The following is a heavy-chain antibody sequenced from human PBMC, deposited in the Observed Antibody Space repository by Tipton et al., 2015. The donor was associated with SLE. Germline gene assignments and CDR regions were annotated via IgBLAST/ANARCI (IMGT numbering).Heavy chain of an antibody. CDR2: IYSSGTT. CDR1: GGSISGHY. J-gene: IGHJ6*03. D-gene: IGHD3-3*01. V-gene: IGHV4-59*11. CDR3: ARAQSSRFSGYYYYYMDV. Sequence: TLSLTCTVSGGSISGHYWSWIRQPPGKGLEWIGHIYSSGTTNYNPSLKSRVSISVDTAKNQFSLKLNSVTAADTAVYYCARAQSSRFSGYYYYYMDVWGKGTTVTVSS.